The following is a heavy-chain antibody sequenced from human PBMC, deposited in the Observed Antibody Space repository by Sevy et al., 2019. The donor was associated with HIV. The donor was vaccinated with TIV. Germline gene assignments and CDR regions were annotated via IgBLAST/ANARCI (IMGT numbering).Heavy chain of an antibody. Sequence: SETLSLTCTVSGGSIRTFYWSWIRQPPGKGLEWIGYIYYSGSTNYNPCLKSRVTISVDTSKNQFSLKLSSVTAADTAVYYYARVPRTRSIAAAALYYFDYWGQRTLVTVSS. CDR1: GGSIRTFY. J-gene: IGHJ4*02. D-gene: IGHD6-13*01. CDR2: IYYSGST. V-gene: IGHV4-59*01. CDR3: ARVPRTRSIAAAALYYFDY.